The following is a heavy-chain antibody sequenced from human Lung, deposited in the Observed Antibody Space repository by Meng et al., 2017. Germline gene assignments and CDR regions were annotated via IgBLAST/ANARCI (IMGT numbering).Heavy chain of an antibody. Sequence: QVQLQESCPGLVKPSGTLSLTCAVSGGSISSDNWWSWVRQPPGKGLEWIGEIYHSGSTNYNPSLKSRITISVDKPKNQFSLTLSSVTAADTAVYYCTENDFYCLGYWGQGTLVTV. CDR2: IYHSGST. CDR3: TENDFYCLGY. J-gene: IGHJ4*02. V-gene: IGHV4-4*02. CDR1: GGSISSDNW. D-gene: IGHD2-21*01.